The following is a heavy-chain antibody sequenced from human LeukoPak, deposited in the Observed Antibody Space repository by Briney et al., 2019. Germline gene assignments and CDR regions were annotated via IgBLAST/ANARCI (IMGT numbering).Heavy chain of an antibody. J-gene: IGHJ4*02. CDR3: AKSVGLTIFGYFDY. Sequence: GGSLSLSCAASGFTFSSYAMSWVRQAPGKGLGWVSAISGSGGSTYYADSVKGRFTTSRDNSKNTLYLQMNSVRAEDTAVYYCAKSVGLTIFGYFDYWGQGTLVTVSS. CDR1: GFTFSSYA. V-gene: IGHV3-23*01. CDR2: ISGSGGST. D-gene: IGHD3-3*01.